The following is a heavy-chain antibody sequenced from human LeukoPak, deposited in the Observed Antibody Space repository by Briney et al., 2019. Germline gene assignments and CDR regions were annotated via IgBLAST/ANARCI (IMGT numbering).Heavy chain of an antibody. CDR3: ANDGRCTSITCPSPGADY. Sequence: GGSLRLSCAASGFTFSIYRMNWVRQAPGKGLEWVANIKQDGSEKYYVDSVKGRFAISRDNARNSLYLQMSSLRDEDTAVYYCANDGRCTSITCPSPGADYWGQGTLVTVSS. J-gene: IGHJ4*02. CDR1: GFTFSIYR. D-gene: IGHD2-2*01. V-gene: IGHV3-7*01. CDR2: IKQDGSEK.